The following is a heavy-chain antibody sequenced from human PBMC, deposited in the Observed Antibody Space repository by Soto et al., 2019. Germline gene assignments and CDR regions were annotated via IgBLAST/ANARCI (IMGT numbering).Heavy chain of an antibody. Sequence: SETLSLTCTFSGGSISSYYWSLIRQPPGKGLEWIGYIYFRGTTNYNPSLKSRVTMSADTSKNQFSLKLNSVTAADTVVYYCARDSDQYCSGGSCFKWGMDVWGQGTTVTVSS. J-gene: IGHJ6*02. CDR1: GGSISSYY. V-gene: IGHV4-59*01. CDR3: ARDSDQYCSGGSCFKWGMDV. CDR2: IYFRGTT. D-gene: IGHD2-15*01.